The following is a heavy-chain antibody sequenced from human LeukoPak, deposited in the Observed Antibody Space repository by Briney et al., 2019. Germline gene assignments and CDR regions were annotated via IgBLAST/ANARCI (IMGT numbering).Heavy chain of an antibody. CDR1: VFNVSSNY. CDR3: ANSYYPRRNFDY. V-gene: IGHV3-53*01. J-gene: IGHJ4*02. CDR2: IYSGGNT. Sequence: GGSLRLSCAASVFNVSSNYMSWVRQAPGKGLEWVSDIYSGGNTYYADSVKGRFTIFRDKSKNTLYLQMNSLRAEDTAVYYCANSYYPRRNFDYWGQGTLVTVSS. D-gene: IGHD3-22*01.